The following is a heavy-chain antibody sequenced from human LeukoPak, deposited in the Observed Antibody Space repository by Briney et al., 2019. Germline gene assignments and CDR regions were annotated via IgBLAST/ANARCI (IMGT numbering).Heavy chain of an antibody. D-gene: IGHD1-26*01. Sequence: KPSETLSLTCTVSGGSISSSSYYWGWIRQPPGKGLEWIGYIYYSGSTNYNPSLKSRVTISVDTSKNQFSLKLSSVTAADTAVYYCARVRRGVGAGANAFDIWGQGTMVTVSS. CDR2: IYYSGST. CDR3: ARVRRGVGAGANAFDI. J-gene: IGHJ3*02. V-gene: IGHV4-61*05. CDR1: GGSISSSSYY.